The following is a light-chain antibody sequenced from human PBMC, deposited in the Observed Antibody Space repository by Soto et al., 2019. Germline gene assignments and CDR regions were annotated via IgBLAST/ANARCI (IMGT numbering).Light chain of an antibody. CDR2: GAS. V-gene: IGKV3-20*01. CDR1: QDLTDGY. Sequence: EMVLTQCPGTVSXSXXGXXRXSXRANQDLTDGYLAWYQQKPAQAPRLLIYGASSRATGIPDRFSGSGSGTDFTLTISRLEPEDFAVYYCQQYDDSLLTFGGGTKVDTK. CDR3: QQYDDSLLT. J-gene: IGKJ4*01.